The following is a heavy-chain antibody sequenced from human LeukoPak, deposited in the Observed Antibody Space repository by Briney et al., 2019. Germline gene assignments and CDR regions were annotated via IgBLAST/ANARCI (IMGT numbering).Heavy chain of an antibody. CDR3: AREPGYYDSSAYTDAFDI. V-gene: IGHV3-7*01. CDR1: GFTFSSYW. Sequence: GGSLRLSCAASGFTFSSYWMSWVRQAPGKGLERVANIKQDGSEKYYVDSVKGRFTISRDNAKNLLYLQMNSLRAEDTAVYYCAREPGYYDSSAYTDAFDIWGQGTMVTVSS. J-gene: IGHJ3*02. CDR2: IKQDGSEK. D-gene: IGHD3-22*01.